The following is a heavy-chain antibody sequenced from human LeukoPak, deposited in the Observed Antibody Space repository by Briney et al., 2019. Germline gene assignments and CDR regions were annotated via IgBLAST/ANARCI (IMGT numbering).Heavy chain of an antibody. CDR2: IFYTGST. CDR1: GGSISSYY. V-gene: IGHV4-59*08. J-gene: IGHJ2*01. Sequence: SETLSLTCTVSGGSISSYYWSWIRQPAGKGLEWIAYIFYTGSTNYNPSLKSRVTISLDTPKNQFSLNLYSVTAADTAMYYCVRLSVVSPHRYFDLWGRGTLVTVSS. D-gene: IGHD4-23*01. CDR3: VRLSVVSPHRYFDL.